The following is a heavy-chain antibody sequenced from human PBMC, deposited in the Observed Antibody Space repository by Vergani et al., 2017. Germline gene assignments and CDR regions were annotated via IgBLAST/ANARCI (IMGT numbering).Heavy chain of an antibody. CDR1: GYSISSGYY. CDR2: VFHSGCT. CDR3: SRQFWVSQGVGAFES. D-gene: IGHD3-16*01. Sequence: QVQLQESGPGLVKPSENLSLTCTVSGYSISSGYYWGWIRQPPGKGLEWIATVFHSGCTYYNPSLKRRVTLSVETSKNHFSLKLSTLTAADTAVYYCSRQFWVSQGVGAFESWGHGTEVSVSS. V-gene: IGHV4-38-2*02. J-gene: IGHJ3*02.